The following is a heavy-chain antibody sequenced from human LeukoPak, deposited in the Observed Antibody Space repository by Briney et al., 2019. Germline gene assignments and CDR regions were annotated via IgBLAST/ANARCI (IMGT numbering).Heavy chain of an antibody. J-gene: IGHJ4*02. CDR1: GGSISSGGYY. CDR2: IYYSGTT. Sequence: PSQTLSLTCTVSGGSISSGGYYWSGIRQHPGKGLEWIGHIYYSGTTYYNPSLKSRVTISVDTSQNQFSLQLSSVTAADTAVYCCATYYYGSGSYRTFDSWGQGTLVTVSS. CDR3: ATYYYGSGSYRTFDS. D-gene: IGHD3-10*01. V-gene: IGHV4-31*03.